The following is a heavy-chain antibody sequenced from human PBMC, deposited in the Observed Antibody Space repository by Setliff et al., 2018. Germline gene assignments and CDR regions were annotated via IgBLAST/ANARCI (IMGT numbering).Heavy chain of an antibody. J-gene: IGHJ4*02. CDR2: VDPGDSDI. Sequence: PGESLKISCKGSGYSFTTYWIGWVRQKPGKGLEWMGIVDPGDSDIRYSPSFQGQVTISADKSISIAYLQWDSLTASDTAMYYCTRAGSGIGGDLDYWGQGTLVTVSS. D-gene: IGHD3-10*01. CDR1: GYSFTTYW. CDR3: TRAGSGIGGDLDY. V-gene: IGHV5-51*01.